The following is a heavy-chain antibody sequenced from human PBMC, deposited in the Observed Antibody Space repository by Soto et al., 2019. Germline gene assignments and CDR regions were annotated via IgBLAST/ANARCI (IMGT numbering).Heavy chain of an antibody. CDR2: INPSGGST. J-gene: IGHJ5*01. CDR1: GYTFTSYY. D-gene: IGHD2-2*01. CDR3: ARAGGCSSTSCYVGGFNWFDP. V-gene: IGHV1-46*01. Sequence: GASVKVSCKASGYTFTSYYMHWVRQAPGQGLEWMGIINPSGGSTSYAQKFQGRVTMTRDTSTSTVYMELSSLRSEDTAVYYCARAGGCSSTSCYVGGFNWFDPWGQGTTVTVSS.